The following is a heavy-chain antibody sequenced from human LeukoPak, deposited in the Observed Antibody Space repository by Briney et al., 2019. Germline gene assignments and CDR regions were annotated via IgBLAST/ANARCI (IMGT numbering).Heavy chain of an antibody. CDR3: AKTGVPGGYWYFDL. CDR2: ISCDGSNK. CDR1: GFTFSSYG. V-gene: IGHV3-30*18. Sequence: GGSLRLSCAASGFTFSSYGMHWVRQAPGKGLEWVAVISCDGSNKYYADSVKGRFTISRDNSKNTLYLQMNSLRAEDTAVYYCAKTGVPGGYWYFDLWGRGTLVTVSS. J-gene: IGHJ2*01. D-gene: IGHD7-27*01.